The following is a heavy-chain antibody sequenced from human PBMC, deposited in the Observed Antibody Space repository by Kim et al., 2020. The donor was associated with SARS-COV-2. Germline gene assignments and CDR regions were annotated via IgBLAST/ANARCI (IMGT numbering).Heavy chain of an antibody. CDR3: ARDLVVVPAADVKSLYYYYGMDV. J-gene: IGHJ6*02. Sequence: GGSLRLSCAASGFTFSSYAMHWVRQAPGKGLEWVAVISYDGSNKYYADSVKGRFTISRDNSKNTLYLQMNSLRAEDTAVYYCARDLVVVPAADVKSLYYYYGMDVWGQGTTVTVSS. CDR2: ISYDGSNK. V-gene: IGHV3-30-3*01. D-gene: IGHD2-2*01. CDR1: GFTFSSYA.